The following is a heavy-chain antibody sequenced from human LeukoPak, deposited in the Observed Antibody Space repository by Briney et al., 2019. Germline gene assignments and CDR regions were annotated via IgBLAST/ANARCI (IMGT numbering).Heavy chain of an antibody. V-gene: IGHV1-18*01. CDR1: GYTFTSYG. Sequence: ASVKVSCKASGYTFTSYGISWVRQAPGQGLEWMGWISAYNGNTNYAQKLQGRVTMTTDTSTSTAYMEQRSLGSDDTAVYYCARDRIQLGLSKLDYWGQGTLVTVSS. CDR3: ARDRIQLGLSKLDY. CDR2: ISAYNGNT. D-gene: IGHD5-18*01. J-gene: IGHJ4*02.